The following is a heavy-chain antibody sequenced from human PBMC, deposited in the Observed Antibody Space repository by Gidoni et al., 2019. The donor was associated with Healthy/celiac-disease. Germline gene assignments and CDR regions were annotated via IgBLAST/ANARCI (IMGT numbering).Heavy chain of an antibody. V-gene: IGHV4-61*02. Sequence: QVQLQESAPGLVKPSQTLSLPCTVSGGSISRGSYYWSWIRQPAGKGLEWIGRIYTSGSTNYNPSLKSRVTISVDTSKNQFSLKLSSVTAADTAVYYCARETVASGAFDIWGQGTMVTVSS. CDR2: IYTSGST. D-gene: IGHD2-15*01. J-gene: IGHJ3*02. CDR1: GGSISRGSYY. CDR3: ARETVASGAFDI.